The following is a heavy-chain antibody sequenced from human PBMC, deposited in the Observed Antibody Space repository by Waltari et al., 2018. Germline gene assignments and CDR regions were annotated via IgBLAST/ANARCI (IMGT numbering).Heavy chain of an antibody. Sequence: MTWVRPAPGKGLGWVSVIGRSGAPTYYADSVKGRFTLSRDNSKNTLYLQMNSLRAEDTAVYYCARCRTGYYLDFQHWGQGTLVTVSS. CDR2: IGRSGAPT. D-gene: IGHD3-9*01. J-gene: IGHJ1*01. V-gene: IGHV3-23*01. CDR3: ARCRTGYYLDFQH.